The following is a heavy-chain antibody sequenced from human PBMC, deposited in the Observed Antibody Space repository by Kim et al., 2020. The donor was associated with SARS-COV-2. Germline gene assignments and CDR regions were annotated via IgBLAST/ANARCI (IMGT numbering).Heavy chain of an antibody. Sequence: SETLSLTCTVSGGSVSSGSYYWSWIRQPPGKGLEWIGYIYYSGSTNYNPSLKSRVTISVDTSKNQFSLKLSSVTAADTAVYYCARDKHNSGYDYGYYYYYYGMDVWGQGTTVTVSS. CDR1: GGSVSSGSYY. D-gene: IGHD5-12*01. CDR3: ARDKHNSGYDYGYYYYYYGMDV. J-gene: IGHJ6*02. CDR2: IYYSGST. V-gene: IGHV4-61*01.